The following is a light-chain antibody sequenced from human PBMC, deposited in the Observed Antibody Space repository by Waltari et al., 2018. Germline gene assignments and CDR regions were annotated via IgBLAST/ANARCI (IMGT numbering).Light chain of an antibody. CDR3: QTGGHGTWL. V-gene: IGLV4-69*01. J-gene: IGLJ3*02. Sequence: QLVLTQSPSASASLGASVRLTCTLSSGHTSNIIAWHQQQPGAGPRYLMKVNSDGSHSKGDEIPDRFSGSSSGAERYLTISSVQSDDEADDYCQTGGHGTWLVGGGTKLTVL. CDR1: SGHTSNI. CDR2: VNSDGSH.